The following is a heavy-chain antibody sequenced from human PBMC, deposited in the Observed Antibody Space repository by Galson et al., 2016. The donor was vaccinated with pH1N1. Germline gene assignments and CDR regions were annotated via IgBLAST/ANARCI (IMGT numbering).Heavy chain of an antibody. J-gene: IGHJ1*01. D-gene: IGHD4-17*01. Sequence: ETLSLTCTVSGASVTSGHSYWSWLRQPPGKGLEWIGDVYHSGTTNNNPSLKSRVTISVDKSKKQFYLKMNSVTAADTAVYYCARAATVTTTGVYFQLWGQGTLVIVSS. CDR1: GASVTSGHSY. CDR2: VYHSGTT. CDR3: ARAATVTTTGVYFQL. V-gene: IGHV4-39*07.